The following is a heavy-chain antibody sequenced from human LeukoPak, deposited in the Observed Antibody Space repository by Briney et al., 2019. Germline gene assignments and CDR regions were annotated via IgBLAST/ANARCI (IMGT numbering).Heavy chain of an antibody. D-gene: IGHD2-15*01. CDR3: AVNGVAAYYFDY. CDR1: GFTFSRNW. CDR2: INSDGRST. J-gene: IGHJ4*02. V-gene: IGHV3-74*01. Sequence: GGSLRLSCAASGFTFSRNWMHWVRQVPGKGLVWVSRINSDGRSTNYADSVKGRFTISRDNAKNALYLQMNSLRAEDTAVYYCAVNGVAAYYFDYWGQGTLVTVSS.